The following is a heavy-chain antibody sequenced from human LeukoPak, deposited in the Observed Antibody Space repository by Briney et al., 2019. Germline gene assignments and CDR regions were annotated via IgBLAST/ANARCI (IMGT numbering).Heavy chain of an antibody. D-gene: IGHD6-13*01. CDR1: GFTFSSYS. CDR2: ISSSSSYI. CDR3: ARERRVYSSSWSDFDY. V-gene: IGHV3-21*01. Sequence: GGSLRLSCAASGFTFSSYSMNWVRQAPGKALEWVLSISSSSSYIYYADSVKGRFTISRDNAKNSLYLQMNSLRAEDTAVYYCARERRVYSSSWSDFDYWGQGTLVTVSS. J-gene: IGHJ4*02.